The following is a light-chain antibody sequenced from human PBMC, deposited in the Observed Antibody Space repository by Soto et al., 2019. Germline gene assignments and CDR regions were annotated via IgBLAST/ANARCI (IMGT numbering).Light chain of an antibody. CDR3: TATDDRLTGPV. CDR1: SSNIETNL. J-gene: IGLJ2*01. Sequence: QSALTQPPSASGTPGQSVTIACSWISSNIETNLVHWYQHLPGASPRLLIFNNDQRPSGVPDRFSASKSGTSASLAISGLRSEDEADYYCTATDDRLTGPVFGGGTKVTVL. V-gene: IGLV1-47*02. CDR2: NND.